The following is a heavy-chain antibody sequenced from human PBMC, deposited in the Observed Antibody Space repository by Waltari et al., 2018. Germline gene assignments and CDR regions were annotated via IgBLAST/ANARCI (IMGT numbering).Heavy chain of an antibody. Sequence: EVQLVESGGGLVKPGGSLRLPCEASGCPLTTYRMNWVRQAPGKGLEWVSSISSRSYIYYVDSVKGRFTISRDNAKNSLYLQMNSLRAEDTAVYYCGRDVYGDYVGGGGGAFDIWGQGTMVTVSS. V-gene: IGHV3-21*01. CDR3: GRDVYGDYVGGGGGAFDI. D-gene: IGHD4-17*01. CDR1: GCPLTTYR. CDR2: ISSRSYI. J-gene: IGHJ3*02.